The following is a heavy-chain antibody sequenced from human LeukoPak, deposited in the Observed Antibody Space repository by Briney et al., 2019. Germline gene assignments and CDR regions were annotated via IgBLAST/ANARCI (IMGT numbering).Heavy chain of an antibody. CDR3: ARAPFVLWPPPGDWFDP. CDR1: GYTFTSYG. V-gene: IGHV1-8*01. CDR2: MEPNSGNT. D-gene: IGHD2-2*01. J-gene: IGHJ5*02. Sequence: SSVKVSCKASGYTFTSYGINWGRQATGQGLEWMGWMEPNSGNTGYAQKFQGRVTMTRNTSISTAYMELSSLRSEDTAVYYCARAPFVLWPPPGDWFDPWGQGTLVTVSS.